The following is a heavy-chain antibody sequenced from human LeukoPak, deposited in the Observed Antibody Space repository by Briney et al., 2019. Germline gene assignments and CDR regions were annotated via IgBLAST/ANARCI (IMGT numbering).Heavy chain of an antibody. V-gene: IGHV5-51*01. CDR3: AKHFSGGDYDAFDI. CDR2: IYPYDSDT. J-gene: IGHJ3*02. D-gene: IGHD2-21*01. CDR1: GYSFTSYW. Sequence: GESLRISCRGSGYSFTSYWIGWVRQMPGKGLEWMGIIYPYDSDTRYSPSFQGQVTISADMSISTAYLEWSSLNASDTAMYYCAKHFSGGDYDAFDIWGQGTLLTVSP.